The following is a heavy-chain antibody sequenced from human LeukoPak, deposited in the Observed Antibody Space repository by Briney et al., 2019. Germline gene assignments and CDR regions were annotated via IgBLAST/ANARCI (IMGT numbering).Heavy chain of an antibody. CDR2: INGDASNT. CDR1: GLTFNSYW. J-gene: IGHJ5*02. Sequence: GGSLRLSCAASGLTFNSYWMHWVRQVAGKGLVWVARINGDASNTTYADSVKGRFTISRDNAKDTLYLQMNSLRVGDTAVYYCARAMPHDNWFDPWGQGSLVTVSS. CDR3: ARAMPHDNWFDP. D-gene: IGHD2-2*01. V-gene: IGHV3-74*03.